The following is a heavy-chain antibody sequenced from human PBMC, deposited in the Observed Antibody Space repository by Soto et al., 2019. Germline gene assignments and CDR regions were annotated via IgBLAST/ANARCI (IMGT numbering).Heavy chain of an antibody. D-gene: IGHD1-26*01. J-gene: IGHJ4*02. Sequence: QITLKESGPTLVKPTQTLTLTCTFSGFSLTTDSVGGGWIRQPPGEALEWLAVIYWDDSKTYRPSLESRLTITKDTSKTQVALTMTNMDSLDTATYYCAHAYGGRSLYWGQGTLVTVSS. CDR1: GFSLTTDSVG. V-gene: IGHV2-5*02. CDR3: AHAYGGRSLY. CDR2: IYWDDSK.